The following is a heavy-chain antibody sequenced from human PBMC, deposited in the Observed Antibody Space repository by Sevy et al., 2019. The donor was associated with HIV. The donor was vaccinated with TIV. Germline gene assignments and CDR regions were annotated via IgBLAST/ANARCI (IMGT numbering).Heavy chain of an antibody. CDR1: GFTFGDYA. J-gene: IGHJ4*02. V-gene: IGHV3-49*04. CDR2: IRRKAYGGTT. Sequence: GGSLRLSCTASGFTFGDYAMSWVRQAPGKGLEWVGFIRRKAYGGTTEYAASVKGRFTISRDDSKSIAYLQMNSLKTEDTAVYYCTRPYYDILTGYYTYYFDYWGQGTLVTVSS. D-gene: IGHD3-9*01. CDR3: TRPYYDILTGYYTYYFDY.